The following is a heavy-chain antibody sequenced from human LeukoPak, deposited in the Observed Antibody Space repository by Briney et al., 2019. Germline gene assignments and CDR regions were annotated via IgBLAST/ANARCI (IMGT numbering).Heavy chain of an antibody. CDR3: ARLIQGQQLGDWFDP. D-gene: IGHD6-13*01. CDR1: GGSISSGGYY. J-gene: IGHJ5*02. Sequence: PSETLSLTCTVSGGSISSGGYYWSWIRQHPGKGLEWIGYIYYSGSTYYNPSLKSRVTISVDTSKNQFSLKLSSVTAADTAVYYCARLIQGQQLGDWFDPWGQGTLVTVSS. CDR2: IYYSGST. V-gene: IGHV4-31*03.